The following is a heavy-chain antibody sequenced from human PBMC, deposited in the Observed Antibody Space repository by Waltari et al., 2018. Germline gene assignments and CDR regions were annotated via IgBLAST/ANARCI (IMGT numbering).Heavy chain of an antibody. CDR3: ASEHSSGWTSFDY. CDR1: GFTFSSYW. CDR2: SNSDGRST. V-gene: IGHV3-74*01. Sequence: EVQLVESGGGLVQPGGSLRLSCAASGFTFSSYWMHWVRQAPGKGLVWVSRSNSDGRSTGYAESVKGRFTIARDNAKNTLDLQMNSLRAEDTAVYYCASEHSSGWTSFDYWGQGTLVTVSS. J-gene: IGHJ4*02. D-gene: IGHD6-19*01.